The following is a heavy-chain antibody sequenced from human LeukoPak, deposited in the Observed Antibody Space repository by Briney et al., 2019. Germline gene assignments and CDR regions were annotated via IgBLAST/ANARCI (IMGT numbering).Heavy chain of an antibody. CDR2: ISGSAGSKDYA. CDR1: GFTFRSYA. D-gene: IGHD3-16*01. J-gene: IGHJ4*02. Sequence: GGSLRLSCAASGFTFRSYAMSWVRQAPGKGLQWVSGISGSAGSKDYAYYADSVKGRFTISRDNFKNTLDLQMNSLRAEDTAVYYCARRLRFGDHFDYWGQGTLVTVSS. CDR3: ARRLRFGDHFDY. V-gene: IGHV3-23*01.